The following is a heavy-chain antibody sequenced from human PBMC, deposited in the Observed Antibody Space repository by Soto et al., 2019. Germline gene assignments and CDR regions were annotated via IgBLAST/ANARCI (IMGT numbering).Heavy chain of an antibody. CDR1: GGTFSSYT. CDR3: ARPYCSSTSCPNYMDV. D-gene: IGHD2-2*01. CDR2: IIPILGIA. J-gene: IGHJ6*03. V-gene: IGHV1-69*02. Sequence: QVQLVQSGAEVKKPGSSVKVSCKASGGTFSSYTISWMRQAPGQGLEWMGRIIPILGIANYAQKFQGRVTITADKSTSTAYMELSSLRSEDTAVYYCARPYCSSTSCPNYMDVWGKGTTVTVSS.